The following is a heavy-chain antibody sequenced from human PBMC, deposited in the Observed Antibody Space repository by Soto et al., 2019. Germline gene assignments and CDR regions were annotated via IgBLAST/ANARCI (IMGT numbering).Heavy chain of an antibody. D-gene: IGHD4-17*01. CDR3: ARRISDYGDYVYYFDY. Sequence: GGSLRLSCAASGLTFGDYYMSWIRQAPGKGLEWVSYISSSGSTIYYADSVKGRFTISRDNAKNSLYLQMNSLRAEDTAVYYCARRISDYGDYVYYFDYWGQGTLVTVSS. J-gene: IGHJ4*02. CDR1: GLTFGDYY. CDR2: ISSSGSTI. V-gene: IGHV3-11*01.